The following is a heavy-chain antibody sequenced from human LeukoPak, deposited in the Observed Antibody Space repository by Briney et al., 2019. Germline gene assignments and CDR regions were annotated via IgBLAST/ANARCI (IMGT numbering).Heavy chain of an antibody. V-gene: IGHV5-51*01. D-gene: IGHD6-19*01. CDR1: GYSFTTYW. Sequence: GESLKISCKASGYSFTTYWIAWVRQIPGKGLEWMGMIYPGDSDTRYSPSFQGQINISVDKSISIAYLQWSSLKASDTAMYYCARLLQGVAGTWGYWGQGTLVTVSS. J-gene: IGHJ4*02. CDR3: ARLLQGVAGTWGY. CDR2: IYPGDSDT.